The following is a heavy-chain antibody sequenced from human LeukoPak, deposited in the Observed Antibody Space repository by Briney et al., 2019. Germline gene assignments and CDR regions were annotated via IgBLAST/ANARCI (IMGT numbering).Heavy chain of an antibody. J-gene: IGHJ4*02. CDR3: AFGPHQQWLLADY. Sequence: GGSLRLSCAVSGVSFSSYAVGWVRQTPGKGLQLVSTITGSGDSTFYADSVNGRFTVSRDNSKNILYLQMSSLRADDTALYYCAFGPHQQWLLADYWGQGTRDTVSS. V-gene: IGHV3-23*01. D-gene: IGHD6-19*01. CDR1: GVSFSSYA. CDR2: ITGSGDST.